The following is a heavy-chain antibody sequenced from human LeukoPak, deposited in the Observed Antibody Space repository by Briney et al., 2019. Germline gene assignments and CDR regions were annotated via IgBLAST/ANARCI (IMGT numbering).Heavy chain of an antibody. Sequence: KPGGSLRFSCAASGFTFNSYSMNWVRQAPGKGLEWVSSISSSSSYIYYADSVKGRFTISRVNVKNSLYLQMNSLRAEDSALYYCARDFYGDYPSQYFDYWGQGTLVTVSS. J-gene: IGHJ4*02. D-gene: IGHD4-17*01. V-gene: IGHV3-21*01. CDR2: ISSSSSYI. CDR3: ARDFYGDYPSQYFDY. CDR1: GFTFNSYS.